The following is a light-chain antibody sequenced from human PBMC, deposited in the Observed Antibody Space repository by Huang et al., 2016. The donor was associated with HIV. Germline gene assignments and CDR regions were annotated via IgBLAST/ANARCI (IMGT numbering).Light chain of an antibody. Sequence: DIVMTQSPDSLSVSPGERATIDCKSSQSLLSSLNNKNYLAWFQQKPGRPPKLLLYWASTRESGIPERFSGSGSGTDFTLTINNLQPEDVATYYCQQYYQNPQTFGQGT. CDR2: WAS. J-gene: IGKJ5*01. CDR3: QQYYQNPQT. V-gene: IGKV4-1*01. CDR1: QSLLSSLNNKNY.